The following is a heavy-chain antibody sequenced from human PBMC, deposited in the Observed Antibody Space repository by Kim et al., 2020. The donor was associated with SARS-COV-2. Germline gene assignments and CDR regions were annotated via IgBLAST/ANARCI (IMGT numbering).Heavy chain of an antibody. J-gene: IGHJ6*02. Sequence: ASVKVSCKPSGYTFTTYYIHWVRQAPGQGLEWMGTINPGGESTTYAQKFQGRITMTTDTSTSTVYMEMNSLRSEDTAVYYCARDLESTYSGYDWYYYYGMDVWGQGTTVTVSS. V-gene: IGHV1-46*01. D-gene: IGHD5-12*01. CDR2: INPGGEST. CDR1: GYTFTTYY. CDR3: ARDLESTYSGYDWYYYYGMDV.